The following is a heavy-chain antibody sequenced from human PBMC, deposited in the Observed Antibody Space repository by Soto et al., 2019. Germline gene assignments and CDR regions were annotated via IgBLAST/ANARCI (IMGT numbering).Heavy chain of an antibody. J-gene: IGHJ5*02. CDR2: IYYSGST. D-gene: IGHD3-10*01. V-gene: IGHV4-31*03. CDR3: ARSYGSGNYYGVPSNWFDP. Sequence: SETLSLTCTVSGGSISSGGYYWSWIRQHPGKGLEWIGYIYYSGSTYYNPSLKSRVTISVDTSKNQFSLKLSSVTAADTAVYYCARSYGSGNYYGVPSNWFDPWGQGILVTVSS. CDR1: GGSISSGGYY.